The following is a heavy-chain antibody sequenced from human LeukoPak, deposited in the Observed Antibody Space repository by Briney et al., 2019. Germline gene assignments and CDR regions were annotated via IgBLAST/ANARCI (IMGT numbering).Heavy chain of an antibody. CDR2: IKQDGSEK. D-gene: IGHD6-19*01. CDR3: ARDTVIAVAGNDY. V-gene: IGHV3-7*01. J-gene: IGHJ4*02. CDR1: GFTFSSYW. Sequence: GGSLRLSCAASGFTFSSYWMSWVRQAPGKGLDWVANIKQDGSEKYYVDSVKGRFTISRDNAKNSLYLQMNSLRAEDTAVYYCARDTVIAVAGNDYWGQGTLVTVSS.